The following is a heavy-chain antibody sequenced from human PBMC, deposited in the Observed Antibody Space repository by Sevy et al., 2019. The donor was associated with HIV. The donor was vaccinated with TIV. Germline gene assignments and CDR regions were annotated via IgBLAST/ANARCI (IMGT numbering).Heavy chain of an antibody. J-gene: IGHJ3*02. V-gene: IGHV4-38-2*01. CDR3: ARVISQTSYDAFDI. CDR1: GYSISSGYY. CDR2: ISHSGST. D-gene: IGHD2-2*01. Sequence: SETLSLTCAVSGYSISSGYYWGWIRQPPGKGLEWIGSISHSGSTYYNPSLKSRVTISVDTSKNQFTLKLSSVTAADSAVYYCARVISQTSYDAFDIWGQGTMVTVSS.